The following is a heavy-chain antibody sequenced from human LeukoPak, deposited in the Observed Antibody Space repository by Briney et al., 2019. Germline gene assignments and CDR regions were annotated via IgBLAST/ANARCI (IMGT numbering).Heavy chain of an antibody. Sequence: SETLSLTRTVSGGSISSYYWSWIRQPPGKGLEWIGDIYYSGSTYYNPSLKSRVTISVDRSKNQFSLKLSSVTAADTAVYYCARVLGDFWSGHYYFDYWGQGTLVTVSS. D-gene: IGHD3-3*01. V-gene: IGHV4-59*12. CDR2: IYYSGST. CDR1: GGSISSYY. CDR3: ARVLGDFWSGHYYFDY. J-gene: IGHJ4*02.